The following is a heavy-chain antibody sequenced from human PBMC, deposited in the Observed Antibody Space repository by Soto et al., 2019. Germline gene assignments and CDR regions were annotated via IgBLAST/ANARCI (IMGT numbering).Heavy chain of an antibody. Sequence: QVQLVESGGGVVQPGRSLRLSCAASGFTFSSYGMHWVRQAPGKGLEWVAVIWYDGSNKYYADSVKGRFTISRDNSKNTLYLQMNSLRAEDTAVYYCARGGSSSLGVWPYYYYYGMDVWGQGTTVTVSS. J-gene: IGHJ6*02. CDR1: GFTFSSYG. CDR3: ARGGSSSLGVWPYYYYYGMDV. V-gene: IGHV3-33*01. CDR2: IWYDGSNK. D-gene: IGHD6-6*01.